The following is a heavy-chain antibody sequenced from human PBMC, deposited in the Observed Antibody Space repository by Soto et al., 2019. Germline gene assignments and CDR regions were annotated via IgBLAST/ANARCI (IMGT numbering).Heavy chain of an antibody. CDR2: ISSSGGTT. Sequence: EVQVLESGGDLVQRGGSLRLSYAAAGITFSSFAMGWVRQAPGKGLEWVSGISSSGGTTYYADSVKGRFIISRDNSKSTLHLQMDSLRAEDTAIYYCAKGRGSSVGSFDHWGQGTLVTVSS. V-gene: IGHV3-23*01. J-gene: IGHJ4*02. D-gene: IGHD6-19*01. CDR1: GITFSSFA. CDR3: AKGRGSSVGSFDH.